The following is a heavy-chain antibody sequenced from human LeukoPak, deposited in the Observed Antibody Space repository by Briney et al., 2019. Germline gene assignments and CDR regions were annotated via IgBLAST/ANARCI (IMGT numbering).Heavy chain of an antibody. CDR1: GGSISNYY. V-gene: IGHV4-59*12. D-gene: IGHD5-18*01. CDR2: SFYSGNP. Sequence: PSETLSLTCTVSGGSISNYYWYWMRQPPGKGLEWIAYSFYSGNPNYNPSLKSRVTISVDTSKNQFSLKLSSVTAADTAVYYCARDVGRGTAMDLGGAAFDIWGQGTMVTVSS. CDR3: ARDVGRGTAMDLGGAAFDI. J-gene: IGHJ3*02.